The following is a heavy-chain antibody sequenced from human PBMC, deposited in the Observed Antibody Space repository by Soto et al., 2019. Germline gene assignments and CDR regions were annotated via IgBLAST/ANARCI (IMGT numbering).Heavy chain of an antibody. V-gene: IGHV1-69*13. CDR1: GGTFSSYA. CDR3: ARDQAHSSGYYPGAFDI. J-gene: IGHJ3*02. CDR2: IIPIFGTA. D-gene: IGHD3-22*01. Sequence: SVKVSCKASGGTFSSYAISWVRQAPGQGLEWMGGIIPIFGTANYAQKFQGRATITADESTSTAYMELSSLRSEDTAVYYCARDQAHSSGYYPGAFDIWGQGTMVTVSS.